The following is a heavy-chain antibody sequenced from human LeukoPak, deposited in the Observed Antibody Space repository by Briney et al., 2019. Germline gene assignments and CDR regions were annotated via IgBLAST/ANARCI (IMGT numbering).Heavy chain of an antibody. CDR3: ARGGGACDY. CDR2: IYYSGST. CDR1: GGSISSYY. V-gene: IGHV4-59*01. D-gene: IGHD3-10*01. Sequence: KASETLSLTCTVSGGSISSYYWSWIRQPPGRGLEWIGYIYYSGSTNYNPSLKSRVTISVDTSKNQFSLKLSSVTAADTAVYYCARGGGACDYWGQGTLVTVSS. J-gene: IGHJ4*02.